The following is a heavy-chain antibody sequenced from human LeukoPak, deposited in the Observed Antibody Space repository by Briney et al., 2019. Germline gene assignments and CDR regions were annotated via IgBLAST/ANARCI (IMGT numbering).Heavy chain of an antibody. Sequence: SQTLSLTCALSGDSVSSNSAAWHWIRQSPSRGLEWLVRTYYRSKWYNDYAVSVKSRITINPDTSKNQFSLQLNSVTPEDTAVYYCAGDVDILTGYYKPEKYYFDYWGQGTLVTVSS. CDR3: AGDVDILTGYYKPEKYYFDY. CDR1: GDSVSSNSAA. J-gene: IGHJ4*02. CDR2: TYYRSKWYN. V-gene: IGHV6-1*01. D-gene: IGHD3-9*01.